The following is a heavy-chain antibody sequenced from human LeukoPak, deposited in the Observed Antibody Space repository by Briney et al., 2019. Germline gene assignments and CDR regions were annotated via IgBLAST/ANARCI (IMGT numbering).Heavy chain of an antibody. J-gene: IGHJ6*03. D-gene: IGHD1-1*01. V-gene: IGHV3-23*01. CDR3: AKRGNPTVGHHYLDV. Sequence: GGSLRLSCAASGFTFSNNGMTWVRQAPGKGMEWVTGISDGGDTTYDAGSVKGRFTISRDNSRNTLYLQMNSLSAEDTAVYYCAKRGNPTVGHHYLDVWGKGTTVSVSS. CDR1: GFTFSNNG. CDR2: ISDGGDTT.